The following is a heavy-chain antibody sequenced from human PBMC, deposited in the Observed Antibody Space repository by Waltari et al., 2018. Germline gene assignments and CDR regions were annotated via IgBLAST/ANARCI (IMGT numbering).Heavy chain of an antibody. CDR1: GFTLRRQA. D-gene: IGHD6-13*01. CDR3: AKYVGYFDN. V-gene: IGHV3-23*03. Sequence: EVQLLESGGGLVQPGGSLRFSCAPSGFTLRRQAMTWVRQAPGKGLEWVSTIYSGAGSTFYADSVKGRFTISRDNSKNTLYLQMNSLRAEDTAVYYCAKYVGYFDNWGQGTLVTVSS. CDR2: IYSGAGST. J-gene: IGHJ4*02.